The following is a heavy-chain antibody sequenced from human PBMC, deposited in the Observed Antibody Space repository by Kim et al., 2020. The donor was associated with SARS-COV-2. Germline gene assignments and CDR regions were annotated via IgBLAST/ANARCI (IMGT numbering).Heavy chain of an antibody. CDR2: IRSKANSYAT. CDR1: GFTFGGSA. J-gene: IGHJ6*02. Sequence: GGSLRLSCAASGFTFGGSAMHWVRQASGKGLEWVGRIRSKANSYATAYAASVKGRFTISRDDSKNTAYLQMNSLKTEDTAVYYCTRRSTADYGYGMDVWGQGTTVTVSS. D-gene: IGHD4-17*01. CDR3: TRRSTADYGYGMDV. V-gene: IGHV3-73*01.